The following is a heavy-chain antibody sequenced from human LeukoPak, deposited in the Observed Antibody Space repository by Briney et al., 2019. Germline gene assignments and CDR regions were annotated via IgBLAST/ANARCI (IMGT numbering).Heavy chain of an antibody. Sequence: SETLSLTCTVSGGSISSYYWSWIRQPPGKGLEWIGYIYYSGSTNYNPSLKSRVTISVDTSKNQFSLKLSSVTAADTAVYYCARAMVRGVPQCFDTWGQGTMVTVSS. CDR1: GGSISSYY. D-gene: IGHD3-10*01. CDR3: ARAMVRGVPQCFDT. CDR2: IYYSGST. J-gene: IGHJ3*02. V-gene: IGHV4-59*01.